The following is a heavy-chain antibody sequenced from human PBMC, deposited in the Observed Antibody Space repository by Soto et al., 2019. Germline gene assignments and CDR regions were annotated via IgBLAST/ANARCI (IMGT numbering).Heavy chain of an antibody. CDR1: GGTFSSYG. D-gene: IGHD6-6*01. CDR3: ARERPRYSSSSFHGMDV. J-gene: IGHJ6*02. Sequence: GASVKVSCKASGGTFSSYGISWVRQAPGQGLEWMGGIIPIFGTANYAQKFQGRVTITADESTSTAYMELSSLRSEDTAVYYCARERPRYSSSSFHGMDVWGQGTTVTVSS. V-gene: IGHV1-69*13. CDR2: IIPIFGTA.